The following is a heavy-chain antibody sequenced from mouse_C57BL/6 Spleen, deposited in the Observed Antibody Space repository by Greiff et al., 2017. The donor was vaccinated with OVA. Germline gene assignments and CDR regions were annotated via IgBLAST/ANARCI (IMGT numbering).Heavy chain of an antibody. Sequence: EVKLVESGGGLVKPGGSLKLSCAASGFTFSSYTMSWVRQTPEKRLEWVATISGGGGNTYYPDSVKGRFTISRDNAKNTLYLQMSSLRSEDTALYYCAREGGYDYDWFAYWGQGTLVTVSA. CDR2: ISGGGGNT. CDR3: AREGGYDYDWFAY. CDR1: GFTFSSYT. V-gene: IGHV5-9*01. D-gene: IGHD2-4*01. J-gene: IGHJ3*01.